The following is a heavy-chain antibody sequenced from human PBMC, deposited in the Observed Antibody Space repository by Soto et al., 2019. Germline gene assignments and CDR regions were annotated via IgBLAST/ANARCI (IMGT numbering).Heavy chain of an antibody. V-gene: IGHV3-23*01. CDR2: ISGSGGST. Sequence: PVGSLRLSCAASGFTFSSYAMSWVRQAPGKGLEWVSAISGSGGSTYYADSVKGRFTISRDNSKNTLYLQMNSLRAEDTAVYYCAKGGDYSNYGCFDYWGQGTLVTVSS. D-gene: IGHD4-4*01. CDR1: GFTFSSYA. J-gene: IGHJ4*02. CDR3: AKGGDYSNYGCFDY.